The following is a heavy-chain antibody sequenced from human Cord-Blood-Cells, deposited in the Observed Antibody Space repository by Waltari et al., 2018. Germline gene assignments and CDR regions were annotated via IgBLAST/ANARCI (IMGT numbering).Heavy chain of an antibody. CDR3: ARDNCSSTSCYREDWYFDL. J-gene: IGHJ2*01. CDR2: IYTSGST. CDR1: GGSISSYY. V-gene: IGHV4-4*07. Sequence: QVQLQESGPGLVKPSETLSLTCTVSGGSISSYYWSWIRQPAGKGLEWIGRIYTSGSTNYNPPLKSRVTMSVDTSKNQFSLKLSSVTAADTAVYYCARDNCSSTSCYREDWYFDLWGRGTLVTVSS. D-gene: IGHD2-2*02.